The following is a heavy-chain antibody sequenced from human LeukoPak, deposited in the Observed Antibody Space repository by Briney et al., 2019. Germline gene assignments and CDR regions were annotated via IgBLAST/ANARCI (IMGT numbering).Heavy chain of an antibody. Sequence: GGSLRLSCAASGFTFSSYSMNWVRQAPGKGLEWVSSISSSSSYIYYADSVKGRFTISRDNAKNSLYLQMNSLRAEDTAVYYCARLTGTTYLNWFDPWGQGTLVTVSS. D-gene: IGHD1-7*01. CDR3: ARLTGTTYLNWFDP. CDR1: GFTFSSYS. V-gene: IGHV3-21*01. CDR2: ISSSSSYI. J-gene: IGHJ5*02.